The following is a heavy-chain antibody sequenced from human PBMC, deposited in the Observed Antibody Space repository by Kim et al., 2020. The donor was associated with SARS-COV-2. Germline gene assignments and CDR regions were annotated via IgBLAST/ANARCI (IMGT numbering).Heavy chain of an antibody. J-gene: IGHJ4*02. CDR2: IYYSGST. CDR1: GGSISSGGYY. V-gene: IGHV4-31*03. CDR3: ARARRPNCSSTSCYSWGNRELKYYFDY. Sequence: SETLSLTCTVSGGSISSGGYYWSWIRQHPGKGLEWIGYIYYSGSTYYNPSLKSRVTISVDTSKNQFSLKLSSVTAADTAVYYCARARRPNCSSTSCYSWGNRELKYYFDYWGQGTLVTVSS. D-gene: IGHD2-2*01.